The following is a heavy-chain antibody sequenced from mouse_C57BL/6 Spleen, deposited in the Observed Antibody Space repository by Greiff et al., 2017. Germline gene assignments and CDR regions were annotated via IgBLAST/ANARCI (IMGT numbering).Heavy chain of an antibody. CDR2: ISSGSSNI. CDR1: GFTFSDYG. J-gene: IGHJ3*01. Sequence: EVQVVESGGGLVKPGGSLKLSCAASGFTFSDYGMHWVRQAPEKGLEWVAYISSGSSNIYYADTVKGRFTISRDNAKNTLFLQMTSLRSEDTAMYYCARTGPDYSLLAYWGQGTLVTVSA. CDR3: ARTGPDYSLLAY. D-gene: IGHD2-4*01. V-gene: IGHV5-17*01.